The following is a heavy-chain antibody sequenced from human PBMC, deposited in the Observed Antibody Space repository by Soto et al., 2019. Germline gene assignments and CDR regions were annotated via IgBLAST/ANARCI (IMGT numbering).Heavy chain of an antibody. D-gene: IGHD5-12*01. V-gene: IGHV2-5*02. CDR1: GFSLSTSGVG. Sequence: QITLKESGPTLVKPTQTLTLTCTFSGFSLSTSGVGVAWIRQPPGKALEWLAIIYWDDDKRYSPSLNNRLTTTTNTSKTPVVLTTTNVDPVDTATYYCAPRRGGDGYISYLDCWGQGTLVTVSS. CDR2: IYWDDDK. CDR3: APRRGGDGYISYLDC. J-gene: IGHJ4*02.